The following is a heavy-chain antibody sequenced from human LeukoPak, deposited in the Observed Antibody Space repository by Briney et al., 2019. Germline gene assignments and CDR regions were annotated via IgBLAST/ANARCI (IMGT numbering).Heavy chain of an antibody. CDR1: GFNFAKHA. V-gene: IGHV3-23*01. CDR3: VREDTPATANY. D-gene: IGHD2-21*02. J-gene: IGHJ4*02. CDR2: ISGGGDIT. Sequence: GGSLRLSCAASGFNFAKHAMSWVRQTPGKGLEWVSAISGGGDITYYADSVTGRFTISRDNSKDTLFLQMHSLRPGDTAVYYCVREDTPATANYWGQGTLVTISS.